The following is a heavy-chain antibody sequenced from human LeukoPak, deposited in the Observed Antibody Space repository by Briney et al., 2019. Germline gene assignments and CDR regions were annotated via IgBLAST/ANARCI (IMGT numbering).Heavy chain of an antibody. V-gene: IGHV4-4*09. CDR2: IFPSGSA. Sequence: SETLSLTCTVSGVPINSYYWSWIRQSPVKGLEGIGYIFPSGSAFYNPSLESRVTISLDTSENQFSLTLSSVTAADSAVYYCARRNHYFYYMDVWSKGTTVTVSS. CDR3: ARRNHYFYYMDV. CDR1: GVPINSYY. J-gene: IGHJ6*03.